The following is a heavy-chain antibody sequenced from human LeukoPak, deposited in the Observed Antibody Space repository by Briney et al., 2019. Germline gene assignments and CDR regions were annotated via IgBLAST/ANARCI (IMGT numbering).Heavy chain of an antibody. J-gene: IGHJ4*02. CDR3: VRAGSSRPFDY. CDR2: LSSDGSDT. V-gene: IGHV3-74*01. CDR1: GFTFTSYW. D-gene: IGHD1-26*01. Sequence: GGSLRLSCAASGFTFTSYWMHWVRQGPGKGLEWVSRLSSDGSDTAYADSVKGRFTISRDNAKSTLFLQMNSLRAEDTAVYYCVRAGSSRPFDYWGQGTLVTVSS.